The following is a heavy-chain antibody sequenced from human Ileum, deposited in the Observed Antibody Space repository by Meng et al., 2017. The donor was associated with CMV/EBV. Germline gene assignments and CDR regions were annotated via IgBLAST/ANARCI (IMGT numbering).Heavy chain of an antibody. CDR2: VYYSGSA. Sequence: SETLSLTCTVSGDSIRSHYWSWIRQPPGKGLEWMGHVYYSGSATYSPSLRRRITISVDTSKNQISPNMRYVTAADTAIYFCPRGIGHASNNTHDYWGQGTVVTVSS. V-gene: IGHV4-59*11. D-gene: IGHD1/OR15-1a*01. CDR3: PRGIGHASNNTHDY. J-gene: IGHJ4*02. CDR1: GDSIRSHY.